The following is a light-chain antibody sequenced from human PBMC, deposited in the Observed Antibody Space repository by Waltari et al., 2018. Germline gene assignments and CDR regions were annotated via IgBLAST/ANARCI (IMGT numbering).Light chain of an antibody. CDR2: KAS. CDR3: QQYNGYWT. Sequence: DIQMTQSPSTLSASVGDRVTITCRASQSISSWLAWYQQKPGTAPKLLSYKASTLESGVPARFSGSGSGTECTLTINSLQPDDFATYYCQQYNGYWTFGQGTKVEIK. CDR1: QSISSW. J-gene: IGKJ1*01. V-gene: IGKV1-5*03.